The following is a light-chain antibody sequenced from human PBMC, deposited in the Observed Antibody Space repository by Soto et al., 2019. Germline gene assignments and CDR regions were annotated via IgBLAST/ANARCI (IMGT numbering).Light chain of an antibody. CDR3: QQYTHWPVWS. CDR1: QSISSN. CDR2: GPS. J-gene: IGKJ1*01. Sequence: EIVLTQSPATLSVSPGERATLSCRASQSISSNLAWYQQKPGQAPRLLIYGPSTRATGVPARFSGSGSGTEFTLTISSLPSEDFAMYYCQQYTHWPVWSFGQGTKVEIK. V-gene: IGKV3-15*01.